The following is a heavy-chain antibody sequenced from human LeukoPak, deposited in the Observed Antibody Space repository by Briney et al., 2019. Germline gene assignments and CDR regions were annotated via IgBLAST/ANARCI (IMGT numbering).Heavy chain of an antibody. Sequence: PGGSLRLSCAASGFTFSSYAMSWVRQAPGKGLDWVSAISGSGGSTYYADSVKGRFTISRDNSKNTLYLQMNSLRAEDTAVYYCAKDGAIFGVVIEYFQHWGQGTLVTVSS. CDR3: AKDGAIFGVVIEYFQH. D-gene: IGHD3-3*01. CDR1: GFTFSSYA. CDR2: ISGSGGST. J-gene: IGHJ1*01. V-gene: IGHV3-23*01.